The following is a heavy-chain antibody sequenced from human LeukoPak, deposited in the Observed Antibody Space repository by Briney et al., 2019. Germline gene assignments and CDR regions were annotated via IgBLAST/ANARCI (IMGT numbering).Heavy chain of an antibody. CDR3: ARETGFAFDI. V-gene: IGHV3-48*03. J-gene: IGHJ3*02. Sequence: PGGSLRLSCAASGFTFSSYEMNWVRQAPGKGLEWVSNISSSGSTINYADSEKGRFTISRDNAKNALYLQMNSLRAEDTAVYHCARETGFAFDIWGQGTMVTVSS. CDR1: GFTFSSYE. CDR2: ISSSGSTI.